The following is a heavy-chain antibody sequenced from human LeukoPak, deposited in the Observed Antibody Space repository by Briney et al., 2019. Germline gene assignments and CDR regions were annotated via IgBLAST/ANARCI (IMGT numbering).Heavy chain of an antibody. CDR3: VKDSSGWYRGWFDP. CDR1: GFSFSSYA. V-gene: IGHV3-64D*09. Sequence: GGSLRLSCSASGFSFSSYAMYWVRQAPGKGLEYVSAISSNGGSTYYADSVKGRFTISRDNSKNTLYLQMSSLRAGDTAVYYCVKDSSGWYRGWFDPWGQGTLVTVSS. D-gene: IGHD6-19*01. J-gene: IGHJ5*02. CDR2: ISSNGGST.